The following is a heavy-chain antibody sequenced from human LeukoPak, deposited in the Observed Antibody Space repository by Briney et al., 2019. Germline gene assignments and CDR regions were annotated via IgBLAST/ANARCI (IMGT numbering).Heavy chain of an antibody. V-gene: IGHV3-9*01. J-gene: IGHJ3*02. Sequence: GRSLRLSCAASGFTFDDYAMHWVRQAPGKGLEWVSGISWNSGSIDYSYSFKSLFTISRDNAKNSLYLQMNSLRAEDTSLYYCAKARITMVRGVDDAFDIWGQGTMVTVSS. CDR1: GFTFDDYA. CDR2: ISWNSGSI. D-gene: IGHD3-10*01. CDR3: AKARITMVRGVDDAFDI.